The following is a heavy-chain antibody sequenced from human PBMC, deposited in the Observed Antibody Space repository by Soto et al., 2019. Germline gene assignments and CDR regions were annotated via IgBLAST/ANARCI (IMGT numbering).Heavy chain of an antibody. V-gene: IGHV1-18*01. CDR3: ARVLPPFNH. Sequence: QVQLVQSGAEVKKPGASVKVAYKASGYTFTSYGISWVRQAPGQGLEWMGWINAYNGNTNYAQKLQGRNTMTTDTPTSTAYTQASSLRHDDTAVYYCARVLPPFNHWGQGTLVTFSS. J-gene: IGHJ5*02. CDR1: GYTFTSYG. CDR2: INAYNGNT.